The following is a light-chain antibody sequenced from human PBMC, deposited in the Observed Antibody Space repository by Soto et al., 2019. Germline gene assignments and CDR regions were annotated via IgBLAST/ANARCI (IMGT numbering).Light chain of an antibody. Sequence: QSALTQPPSVSGSPGQSVTISFTGTSSDVGGYNRVSWYQQPPGAAPKLMISEVSNRPSGVPDRFSGSKSGNTASLIISGLQAEDEADYYCSSFSSSSTFIFGGGTKLTVL. V-gene: IGLV2-18*02. CDR3: SSFSSSSTFI. CDR2: EVS. J-gene: IGLJ2*01. CDR1: SSDVGGYNR.